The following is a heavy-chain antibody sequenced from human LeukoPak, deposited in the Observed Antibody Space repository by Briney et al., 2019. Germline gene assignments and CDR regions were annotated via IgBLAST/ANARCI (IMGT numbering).Heavy chain of an antibody. CDR1: GGSISSGPYY. D-gene: IGHD4-17*01. CDR2: IYSNGDT. V-gene: IGHV4-61*02. Sequence: SETLSLTCTVSGGSISSGPYYWNWIRQPAGKGLEWIGRIYSNGDTDYHPSLKSRVTISLDTPKNQLSLRLSSVTAADTAVYYCARDRADNGDDIKFDYWGQGSLVTVSS. J-gene: IGHJ4*02. CDR3: ARDRADNGDDIKFDY.